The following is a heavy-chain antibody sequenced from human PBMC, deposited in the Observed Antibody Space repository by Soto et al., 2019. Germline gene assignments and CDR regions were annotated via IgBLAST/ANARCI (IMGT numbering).Heavy chain of an antibody. CDR3: ARDLGGPTYYDFWSGLGAFDI. D-gene: IGHD3-3*01. V-gene: IGHV3-33*01. CDR1: GFTFSSYG. J-gene: IGHJ3*02. CDR2: IWYDGSNK. Sequence: GGSLRLSCAASGFTFSSYGMHWVRQAPGKGLEWVAVIWYDGSNKYYADSVKGRFTISRDNSKNTLYLQMNSLRAEDTAVYYCARDLGGPTYYDFWSGLGAFDIWGQGTMVTVSS.